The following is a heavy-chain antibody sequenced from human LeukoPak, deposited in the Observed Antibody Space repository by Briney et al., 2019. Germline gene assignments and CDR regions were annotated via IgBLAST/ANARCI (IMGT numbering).Heavy chain of an antibody. Sequence: SETLSLTCTISGGSISAIPYYWGWIRQPPGKGLEWIGSVYYPGSPYYSPSLKTRVTISVDTPKNQFSLKLSSVTAADTAVYFCARSHFYGSGVDSWGQGTLVTVSS. CDR2: VYYPGSP. CDR1: GGSISAIPYY. J-gene: IGHJ5*01. CDR3: ARSHFYGSGVDS. V-gene: IGHV4-39*01. D-gene: IGHD3-10*01.